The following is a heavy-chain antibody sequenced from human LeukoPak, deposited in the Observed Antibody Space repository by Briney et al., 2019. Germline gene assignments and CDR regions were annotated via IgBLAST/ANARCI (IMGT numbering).Heavy chain of an antibody. CDR2: IFYSGST. D-gene: IGHD4-17*01. J-gene: IGHJ4*02. CDR1: GGSISSSSYF. Sequence: SGTLSLTCTVSGGSISSSSYFWGWIRQPPGKGLEWIGSIFYSGSTYYNPSLNSRVTISIDTSKNQFSLRLSSVTAADTAVYYCARQMNTVTADYWGQGTLVAVSS. V-gene: IGHV4-39*01. CDR3: ARQMNTVTADY.